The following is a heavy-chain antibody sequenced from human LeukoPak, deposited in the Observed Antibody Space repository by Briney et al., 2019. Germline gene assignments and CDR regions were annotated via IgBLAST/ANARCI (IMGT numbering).Heavy chain of an antibody. CDR3: TNGDCRGGRCSSGAY. CDR1: GFTFRSCG. CDR2: TRDDGGKN. D-gene: IGHD2-15*01. Sequence: GAFLILSCAASGFTFRSCGLRWVSQDPGKGVEGVAYTRDDGGKNWYGDSVKGRFTISRDNPKNTLYLQMKCLRGEDTAVYYCTNGDCRGGRCSSGAYWGQGTLVTVSS. V-gene: IGHV3-30*02. J-gene: IGHJ4*02.